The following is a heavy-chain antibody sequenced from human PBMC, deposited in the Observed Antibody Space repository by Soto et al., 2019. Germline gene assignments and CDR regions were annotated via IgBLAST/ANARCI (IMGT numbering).Heavy chain of an antibody. Sequence: SVKVSCKASRVAFSKFIVTWVRQAPGLGLEWVGGITPIFGTANYAQKFQGRVTITADESTSTSYMEVNNLRSEDTAVYYCARDYDFWSGYPSYGMDVWGQGTTVTVSS. CDR2: ITPIFGTA. V-gene: IGHV1-69*13. D-gene: IGHD3-3*01. J-gene: IGHJ6*02. CDR1: RVAFSKFI. CDR3: ARDYDFWSGYPSYGMDV.